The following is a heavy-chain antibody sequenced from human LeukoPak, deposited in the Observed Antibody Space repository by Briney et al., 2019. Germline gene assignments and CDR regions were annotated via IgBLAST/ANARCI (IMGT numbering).Heavy chain of an antibody. V-gene: IGHV1-3*01. Sequence: ASVKVSCKASGYTFTGYYMHWVRQAPGQRLEWMGWINAGNGNTKYSQKFQGRVTITRDTSASTAYMELSSLRSEDTAVYYCASEYSGSYYAFDIWGQGTMVTVSS. CDR2: INAGNGNT. J-gene: IGHJ3*02. D-gene: IGHD1-26*01. CDR3: ASEYSGSYYAFDI. CDR1: GYTFTGYY.